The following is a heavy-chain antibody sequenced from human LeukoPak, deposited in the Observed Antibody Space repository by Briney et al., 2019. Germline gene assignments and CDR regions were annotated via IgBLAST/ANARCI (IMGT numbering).Heavy chain of an antibody. Sequence: ARSLRLSCAPSGFTFSSYGMHWVRQAPGKGREWVAVIWYDGSNKYYADSVKGRFTISRDNSKNTLYPQRNSPRAEDTAVYFCARKVVTSNRLVNCGEGALLTASS. V-gene: IGHV3-33*01. J-gene: IGHJ4*02. CDR1: GFTFSSYG. CDR2: IWYDGSNK. CDR3: ARKVVTSNRLVN. D-gene: IGHD3-22*01.